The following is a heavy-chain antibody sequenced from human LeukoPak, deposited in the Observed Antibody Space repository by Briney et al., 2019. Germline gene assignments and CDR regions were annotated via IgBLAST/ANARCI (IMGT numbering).Heavy chain of an antibody. Sequence: SETLSLTCTVSGGSISSGGYYWSWIRQHPGKGLEWIGFIYPSGSTYFNPPLKSRVTISVDTSKNQFSLKLSSVTAADTAVYYCARDRSRGTEGYYFDYWGQGTLVTVSS. CDR3: ARDRSRGTEGYYFDY. V-gene: IGHV4-31*03. J-gene: IGHJ4*02. D-gene: IGHD2-8*02. CDR1: GGSISSGGYY. CDR2: IYPSGST.